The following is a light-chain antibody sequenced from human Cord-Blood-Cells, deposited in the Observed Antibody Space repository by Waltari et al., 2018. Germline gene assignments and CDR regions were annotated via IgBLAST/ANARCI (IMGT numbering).Light chain of an antibody. CDR2: RNT. Sequence: QSVLTQPPSASGTPGQRVTISCSGSSSNIGRNYVYWYQQLPGTAPKHLIYRNTQVASGVPYRFSGSKSGTSAYLAISGLRSEDEADYYCAAWDDSLSGRVFGGGTKLTVL. CDR1: SSNIGRNY. CDR3: AAWDDSLSGRV. V-gene: IGLV1-47*01. J-gene: IGLJ2*01.